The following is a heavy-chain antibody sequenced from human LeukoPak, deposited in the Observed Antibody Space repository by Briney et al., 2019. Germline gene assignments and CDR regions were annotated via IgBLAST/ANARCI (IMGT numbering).Heavy chain of an antibody. CDR1: GFTLSDYA. V-gene: IGHV3-30*18. CDR3: AKGYHIYSYVVSFGHY. Sequence: GGSLRLSCEASGFTLSDYAMHWVRQAPGKGLEWVSIMSRDGSDKNYADSVKGRFTISRDNSKNTLYLQISSLRAEDTAVYYCAKGYHIYSYVVSFGHYWGQGTLVTVSS. J-gene: IGHJ4*02. D-gene: IGHD5-18*01. CDR2: MSRDGSDK.